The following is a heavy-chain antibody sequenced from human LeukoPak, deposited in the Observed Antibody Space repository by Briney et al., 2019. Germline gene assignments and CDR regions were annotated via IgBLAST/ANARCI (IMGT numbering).Heavy chain of an antibody. CDR3: ARAGGLPIAVAPIDC. CDR2: IYSGGGT. D-gene: IGHD6-19*01. J-gene: IGHJ4*02. Sequence: GGSPRLSCAASGFTVSSSYMSWVRQAPGKGLEWVSVIYSGGGTFYADSVKGRFTISRDNSKNTLYLQMNSLRAEDTAVYYCARAGGLPIAVAPIDCWGQGTLVTVSS. CDR1: GFTVSSSY. V-gene: IGHV3-53*01.